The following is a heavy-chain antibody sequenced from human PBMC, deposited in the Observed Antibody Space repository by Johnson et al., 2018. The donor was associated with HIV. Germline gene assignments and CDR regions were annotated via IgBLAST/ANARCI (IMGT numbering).Heavy chain of an antibody. Sequence: QVQLVESGGGVVQPGRSLRLSCAASGFTFSSYGMHWVRQAPGKGLEWVSVLYSGGSTYFADSVKGRFTISRDNSKNTLYLQMNSLRAEDTGVYYCGRGIVGAGDAFDIWGQGTMVTVSS. V-gene: IGHV3-NL1*01. CDR1: GFTFSSYG. J-gene: IGHJ3*02. CDR2: LYSGGST. CDR3: GRGIVGAGDAFDI. D-gene: IGHD1-26*01.